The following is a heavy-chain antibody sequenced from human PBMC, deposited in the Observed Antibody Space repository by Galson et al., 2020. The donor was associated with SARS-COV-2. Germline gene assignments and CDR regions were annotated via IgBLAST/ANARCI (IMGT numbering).Heavy chain of an antibody. V-gene: IGHV2-70*04. CDR2: INWDDDK. J-gene: IGHJ5*02. Sequence: SGPTLVKPTQTLTLTCSVSGFSLTTYGMRVSWLRQPPGKALEWLARINWDDDKFYNTSLKTRLTISRDTSKSQVVLTMTNIDPVDTATYFCARSYYYGSGMRHNWFAPWGQGLLVTVSS. CDR3: ARSYYYGSGMRHNWFAP. D-gene: IGHD3-10*01. CDR1: GFSLTTYGMR.